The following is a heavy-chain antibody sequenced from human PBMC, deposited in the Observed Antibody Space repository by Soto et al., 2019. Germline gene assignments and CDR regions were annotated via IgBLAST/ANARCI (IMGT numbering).Heavy chain of an antibody. D-gene: IGHD6-19*01. J-gene: IGHJ4*02. CDR1: GFTFSTNA. CDR3: ANKTDGWSYYFDH. V-gene: IGHV3-30-3*01. CDR2: ISDEGRTT. Sequence: QVQLVESGGGVVQPGRSLRLSCAASGFTFSTNAMHWVRQAPGKGLGWVAVISDEGRTTYYADSVKGRFTISRDNSKTTLHLPMNSLRAQDTAVYSCANKTDGWSYYFDHWGQGARVTVSS.